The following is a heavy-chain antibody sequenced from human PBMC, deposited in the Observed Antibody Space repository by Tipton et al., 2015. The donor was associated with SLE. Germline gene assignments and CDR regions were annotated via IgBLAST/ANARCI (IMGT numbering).Heavy chain of an antibody. V-gene: IGHV3-11*01. J-gene: IGHJ4*02. D-gene: IGHD1-7*01. CDR1: GFTFSDYY. CDR3: ASAPPWDYDDYFGY. Sequence: SLRLSCAASGFTFSDYYMSWIRQAPGKGLEWVSYISSSGSTIYYADSVKGRFTISRDNAKNSLYLQMNSLRAEDTAVYYCASAPPWDYDDYFGYWGQGTLVTVSS. CDR2: ISSSGSTI.